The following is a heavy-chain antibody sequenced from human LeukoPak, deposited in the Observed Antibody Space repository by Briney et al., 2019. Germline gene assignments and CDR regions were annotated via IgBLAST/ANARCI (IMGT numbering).Heavy chain of an antibody. D-gene: IGHD3-16*01. CDR2: INHSGST. CDR1: GGPFSGYF. J-gene: IGHJ6*03. V-gene: IGHV4-34*01. CDR3: ARETPQKGAHYMHV. Sequence: SEALSLTCAVYGGPFSGYFWSWIRQPPGEGLEWIGEINHSGSTNYTPSIKSRVTISVDTTKNQFSLKLSSVTAAHTAVYYCARETPQKGAHYMHVWGKGTTVTISS.